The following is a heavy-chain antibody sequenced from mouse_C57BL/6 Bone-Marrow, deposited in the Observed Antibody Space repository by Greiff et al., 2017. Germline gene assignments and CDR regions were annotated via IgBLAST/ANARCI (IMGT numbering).Heavy chain of an antibody. CDR1: GFTFSDYG. CDR2: ISNLAYSI. Sequence: EVKLVESGGGLVQPGGSLKLSCAASGFTFSDYGMAWVRQAPRKGPEWVAFISNLAYSIYYADTVTGRFTISRENAKNTLYLEMSSLRSEDTARYYCARHAYYYGSSFSPFAYWGQGTLVTVSA. J-gene: IGHJ3*01. V-gene: IGHV5-15*01. CDR3: ARHAYYYGSSFSPFAY. D-gene: IGHD1-1*01.